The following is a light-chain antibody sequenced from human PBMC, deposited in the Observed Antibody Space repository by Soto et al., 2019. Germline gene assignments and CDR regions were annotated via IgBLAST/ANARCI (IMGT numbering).Light chain of an antibody. CDR1: SSNIGAGYD. Sequence: VLTQPPSVSGAPGQRVTISCTGSSSNIGAGYDVHWYQQLPGTAPKLLIYGNSNRPSGVPDRFSGSKSGTSASLAITGLQAEDEADYYCHSYDSSLSGYVFGTGTKVTVL. V-gene: IGLV1-40*01. CDR3: HSYDSSLSGYV. CDR2: GNS. J-gene: IGLJ1*01.